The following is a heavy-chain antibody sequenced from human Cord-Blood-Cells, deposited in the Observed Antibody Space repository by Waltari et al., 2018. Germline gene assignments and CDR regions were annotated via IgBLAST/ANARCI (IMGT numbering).Heavy chain of an antibody. CDR3: ARDPPITMVRGDNFDY. V-gene: IGHV1-2*02. Sequence: QVQLVQSGAEVKKPGASVKVSCKASGYTFTGYYMHWVRQAPGQGLEWKGGINPNSGGTNYAQKFKGRVTMTRDTSISTAYMELSRLRSDDTAVYYCARDPPITMVRGDNFDYWGQGTLVTVSS. CDR2: INPNSGGT. D-gene: IGHD3-10*01. J-gene: IGHJ4*02. CDR1: GYTFTGYY.